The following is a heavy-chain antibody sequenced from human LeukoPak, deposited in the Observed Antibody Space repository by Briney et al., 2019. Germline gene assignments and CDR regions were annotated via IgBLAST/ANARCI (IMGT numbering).Heavy chain of an antibody. V-gene: IGHV4-4*07. J-gene: IGHJ4*02. CDR2: IYTSGST. Sequence: KTSETLSLTCTVSGGSISSYYWSWIRQPAGKGLEWIGRIYTSGSTNYNPSLKSRVTMSVDTSKNQFSLKLSSVTAADTAVYYCTRGRWDHPQPYYDYWGQGTQVTVSS. CDR1: GGSISSYY. D-gene: IGHD4-23*01. CDR3: TRGRWDHPQPYYDY.